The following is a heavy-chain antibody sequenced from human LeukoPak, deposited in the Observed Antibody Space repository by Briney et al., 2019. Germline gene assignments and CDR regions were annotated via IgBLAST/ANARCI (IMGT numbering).Heavy chain of an antibody. CDR1: GFTFSSYG. D-gene: IGHD3-3*01. V-gene: IGHV3-30*18. CDR3: AKDSTYYDFWSGYYAGPFDY. CDR2: ISYDGSNK. Sequence: GGSLRLSCAASGFTFSSYGMHWVRQAPGKGLEWVAVISYDGSNKYYADSVEGRFTISRDNSKNTLYLQMNSLRAEDTAVYYCAKDSTYYDFWSGYYAGPFDYWGQGTLVTVSS. J-gene: IGHJ4*02.